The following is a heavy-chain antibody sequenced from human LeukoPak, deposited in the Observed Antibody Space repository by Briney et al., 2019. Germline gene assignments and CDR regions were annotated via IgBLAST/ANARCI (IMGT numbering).Heavy chain of an antibody. CDR1: GFTFSRYS. CDR3: ARDRGKGVDY. Sequence: GGSLRLSCAASGFTFSRYSMNWVRQAPGKGLEWVSSISSSSSYIYYADSVKGRFTISRDNAKNSLYLQMNSLRAEDTAVYYCARDRGKGVDYWGQGTLVTVSS. J-gene: IGHJ4*02. CDR2: ISSSSSYI. V-gene: IGHV3-21*01. D-gene: IGHD3-16*01.